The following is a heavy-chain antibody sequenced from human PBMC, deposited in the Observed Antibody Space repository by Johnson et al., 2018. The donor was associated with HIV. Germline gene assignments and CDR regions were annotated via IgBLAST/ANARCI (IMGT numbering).Heavy chain of an antibody. CDR2: INWNGGST. Sequence: MLLVESGGGVVRPGGSLRLSCAASGFIFDDYGMSWVRQAPGKGLEWVSGINWNGGSTGYADSVKGRFIISRDNAKNSLYLQMNSLGAEDTAVYYCARPQGGAPLAMAFDIWGQGTMVTVSS. CDR1: GFIFDDYG. D-gene: IGHD3-16*01. J-gene: IGHJ3*02. CDR3: ARPQGGAPLAMAFDI. V-gene: IGHV3-20*04.